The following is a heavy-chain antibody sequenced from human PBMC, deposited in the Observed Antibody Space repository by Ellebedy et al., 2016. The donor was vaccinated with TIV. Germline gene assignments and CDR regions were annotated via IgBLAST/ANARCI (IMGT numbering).Heavy chain of an antibody. CDR2: INWNGGST. CDR1: GFTFDDYG. V-gene: IGHV3-20*04. Sequence: GESLKISXAASGFTFDDYGMSWVRQAPGKGLEWVSGINWNGGSTGYADSVKGRFTISRDNAKNSLYLQMNSLRAEDTAVYYCARLSGGRFGESPDYWGQGTLVTVSS. D-gene: IGHD3-10*01. J-gene: IGHJ4*02. CDR3: ARLSGGRFGESPDY.